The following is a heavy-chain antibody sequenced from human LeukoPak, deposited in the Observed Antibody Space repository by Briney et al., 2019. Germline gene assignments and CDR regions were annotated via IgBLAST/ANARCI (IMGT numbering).Heavy chain of an antibody. J-gene: IGHJ4*02. CDR2: IHYDGRT. CDR3: ARLVNYGYSDY. D-gene: IGHD3-22*01. Sequence: SETLSLTFTVSGGSTSGRLWTWIGPPPGKGLEWIGYIHYDGRTNYNPSFKSRVILSLDTSNHQFSLNLKSVTAADTAAYYCARLVNYGYSDYWGQGTLVTVSS. V-gene: IGHV4-59*11. CDR1: GGSTSGRL.